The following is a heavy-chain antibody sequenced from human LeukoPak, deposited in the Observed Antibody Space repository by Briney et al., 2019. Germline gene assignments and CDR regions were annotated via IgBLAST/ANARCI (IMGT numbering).Heavy chain of an antibody. CDR3: ARTSVALGVCDAFDI. Sequence: GGPLRLSCAASAFTVSTNYMSWVRQAPGKGLQWVSIIYNDGSTYYADSVKGRFTISRGNSKNTLSLQMNSLRAEDTAIYYCARTSVALGVCDAFDIWGQGTMVTVSS. CDR2: IYNDGST. CDR1: AFTVSTNY. D-gene: IGHD3-10*01. V-gene: IGHV3-53*01. J-gene: IGHJ3*02.